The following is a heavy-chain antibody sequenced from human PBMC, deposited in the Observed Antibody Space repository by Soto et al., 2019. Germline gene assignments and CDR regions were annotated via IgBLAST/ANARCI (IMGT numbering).Heavy chain of an antibody. CDR1: GFTFSSYE. Sequence: GGSLRLSCAASGFTFSSYEMNWVRQAPGKGLEWVSYVSSSGSTIYYEDSVKGRFTISRDNAKNSLYLQMNSLRAEDTAIYYCAKDQSNSNPLYYFDFWGPGTLVTVSS. J-gene: IGHJ4*02. V-gene: IGHV3-48*03. D-gene: IGHD3-22*01. CDR2: VSSSGSTI. CDR3: AKDQSNSNPLYYFDF.